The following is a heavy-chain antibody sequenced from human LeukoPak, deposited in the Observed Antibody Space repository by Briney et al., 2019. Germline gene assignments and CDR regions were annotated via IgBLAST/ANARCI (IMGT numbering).Heavy chain of an antibody. CDR1: GFTFSSYS. V-gene: IGHV3-21*01. D-gene: IGHD5-18*01. CDR2: ISSSSSYI. CDR3: ARDLRSYGLRWAPYNWFDP. Sequence: KPGGSLRLSCAASGFTFSSYSMNWVRQAPGKGLEWVSSISSSSSYIYYADSVKGRFTISRDNAKNSLYLQMNSLRAEDTAVYYCARDLRSYGLRWAPYNWFDPWGRGTLVTVSS. J-gene: IGHJ5*02.